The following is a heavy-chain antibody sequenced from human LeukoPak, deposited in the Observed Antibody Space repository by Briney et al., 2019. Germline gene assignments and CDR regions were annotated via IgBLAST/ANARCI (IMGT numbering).Heavy chain of an antibody. D-gene: IGHD3-9*01. CDR1: GYSFISYW. CDR2: IYPSDSET. Sequence: GESLKISCKGSGYSFISYWIGWVRLMPGKGLEWMGIIYPSDSETRYSPSFQGQVTISADKSISTAYLQWSSLKASDTAMYYCARHKLIYDILTGYYPGAFDIWGQGTMVTVSS. CDR3: ARHKLIYDILTGYYPGAFDI. J-gene: IGHJ3*02. V-gene: IGHV5-51*01.